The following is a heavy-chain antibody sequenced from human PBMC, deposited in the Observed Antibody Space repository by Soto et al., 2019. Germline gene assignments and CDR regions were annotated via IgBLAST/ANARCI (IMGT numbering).Heavy chain of an antibody. CDR1: GGSISSYY. J-gene: IGHJ3*02. CDR3: ARDLVVAGKDDAFDI. Sequence: PPETLSLTCTVFGGSISSYYWSWIRQPPGKGLEWIGYIYYSGSTNYNPSLKSRVTISVDTSKNQFSLKLSSVTAADTAVYYCARDLVVAGKDDAFDIWGQGTMVTVSS. V-gene: IGHV4-59*01. CDR2: IYYSGST. D-gene: IGHD6-19*01.